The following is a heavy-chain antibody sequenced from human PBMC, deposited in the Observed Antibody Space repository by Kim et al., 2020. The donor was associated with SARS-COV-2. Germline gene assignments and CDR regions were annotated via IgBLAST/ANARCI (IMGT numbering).Heavy chain of an antibody. J-gene: IGHJ4*02. D-gene: IGHD3-16*01. V-gene: IGHV6-1*01. CDR3: ARASAGGTRYFDS. Sequence: YAESVRSRITLNPDTSKNQFSLQLNSVTPEDTAVYYCARASAGGTRYFDSWGQGTLVTVSS.